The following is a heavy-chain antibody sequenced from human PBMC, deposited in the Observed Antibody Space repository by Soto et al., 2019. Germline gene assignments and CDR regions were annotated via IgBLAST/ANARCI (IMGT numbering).Heavy chain of an antibody. Sequence: EVQLLESGGGVEQPGGSLRLSCAASGFNFDSYAMGWVRQAPGKGLEWVSAISSGGSRKYYADSAKGRFTISRDNSDNMLYLQMDGLTVEDTAVFYCAKAPHASDYAGRGFDFWGQGTLVTVSS. J-gene: IGHJ4*02. V-gene: IGHV3-23*01. CDR2: ISSGGSRK. D-gene: IGHD5-12*01. CDR1: GFNFDSYA. CDR3: AKAPHASDYAGRGFDF.